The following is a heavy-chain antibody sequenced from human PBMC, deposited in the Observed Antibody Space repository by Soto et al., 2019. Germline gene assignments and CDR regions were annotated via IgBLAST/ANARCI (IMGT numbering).Heavy chain of an antibody. J-gene: IGHJ6*03. CDR2: MNPNSGDT. CDR1: GYRFSDYY. Sequence: GASVKVSCKASGYRFSDYYLHWVRQAPGQGPEWMGWMNPNSGDTKYAQKFKGRVTMTRDTSVRTAFMELNWLKPDDTAVYYCARESGGATATLDYYYFYMDVWCIGTTVTVSS. D-gene: IGHD1-26*01. V-gene: IGHV1-2*02. CDR3: ARESGGATATLDYYYFYMDV.